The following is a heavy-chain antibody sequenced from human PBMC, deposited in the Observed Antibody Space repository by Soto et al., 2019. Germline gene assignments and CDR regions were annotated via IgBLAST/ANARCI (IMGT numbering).Heavy chain of an antibody. J-gene: IGHJ4*02. CDR3: TGEVASGY. D-gene: IGHD2-8*02. Sequence: QVQLVESGGGVVQPGRSLRLSCAASGFTFSSYGMHWVRQAPGKGLEWVAVISTDGNVKYYAESVKGRFTISRDNSKNTLYLQMNSLGAEDKAAYYCTGEVASGYWGQGTLVTVSS. CDR1: GFTFSSYG. CDR2: ISTDGNVK. V-gene: IGHV3-30*03.